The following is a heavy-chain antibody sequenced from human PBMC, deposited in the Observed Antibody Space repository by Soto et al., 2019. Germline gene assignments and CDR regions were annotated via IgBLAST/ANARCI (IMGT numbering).Heavy chain of an antibody. J-gene: IGHJ4*02. V-gene: IGHV4-34*01. Sequence: SETLSLTCAVYGGSFSGYYWSWIRQPPGKGLEWIGEINHSGSTNYNPSLKSRVTISVDTSKNQFSLKLSSVTAADTAVYYCARCSSSFRGYYYGSGSYPRRFDYWGQGTLVTVSS. D-gene: IGHD3-10*01. CDR3: ARCSSSFRGYYYGSGSYPRRFDY. CDR1: GGSFSGYY. CDR2: INHSGST.